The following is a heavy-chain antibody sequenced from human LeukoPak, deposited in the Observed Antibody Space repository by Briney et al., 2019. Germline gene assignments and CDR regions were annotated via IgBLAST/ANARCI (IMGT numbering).Heavy chain of an antibody. V-gene: IGHV4-34*01. CDR2: INHSGST. CDR1: GGSFSGYY. D-gene: IGHD1-26*01. J-gene: IGHJ3*02. Sequence: SETLSLTCAVYGGSFSGYYWSWIRRPPGKGLEWIGEINHSGSTNYNPSLKSRVTISVDTSKNQFSLKLSSVTAADTAVYYCARVRGSYRGGAFDIWGQGTMVTVSS. CDR3: ARVRGSYRGGAFDI.